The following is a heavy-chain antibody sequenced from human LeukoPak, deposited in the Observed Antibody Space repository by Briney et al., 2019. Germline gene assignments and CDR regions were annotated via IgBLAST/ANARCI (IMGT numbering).Heavy chain of an antibody. CDR2: ISYDGSNK. J-gene: IGHJ6*02. D-gene: IGHD3-3*01. Sequence: GRSLRLSCAASGFTFSSYAMHWVRQAPGKGLEWVAVISYDGSNKYYADSVKGRFTISRDNSKNTLYLQMNSLRAEDTAVYYCATRITIFGVVMPYYYGMDVWGQGTTVTVSS. V-gene: IGHV3-30-3*01. CDR3: ATRITIFGVVMPYYYGMDV. CDR1: GFTFSSYA.